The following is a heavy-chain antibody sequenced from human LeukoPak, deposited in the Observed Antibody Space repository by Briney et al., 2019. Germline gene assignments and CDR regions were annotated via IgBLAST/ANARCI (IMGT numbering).Heavy chain of an antibody. J-gene: IGHJ6*02. CDR2: IYYSGST. Sequence: SETLSLTCTVSGGSISSYYWSWIRQPPGKGLEWIGYIYYSGSTNYNPSLKSRVTMSVDTSKNRFSLKLSSVTAADTAVYYCARGGVAVAVGTDYYYYGMDVWGQGTTVTVSS. V-gene: IGHV4-59*01. D-gene: IGHD6-19*01. CDR3: ARGGVAVAVGTDYYYYGMDV. CDR1: GGSISSYY.